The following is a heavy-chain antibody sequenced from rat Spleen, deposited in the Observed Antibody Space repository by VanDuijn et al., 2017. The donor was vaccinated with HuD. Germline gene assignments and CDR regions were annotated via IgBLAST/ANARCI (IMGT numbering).Heavy chain of an antibody. CDR1: GFIFSDHY. J-gene: IGHJ2*01. CDR2: IVDDGSNT. V-gene: IGHV5-17*01. Sequence: EVQLVESDGDIVRPGRSLKLSCAASGFIFSDHYVAWVRQAPKKGLEWVAAIVDDGSNTFYRDSVKGRFTISRDNAKSTLYLQVDSLRSEDTAIYYCARPTTGIPFNYWGQGVMVTVSS. D-gene: IGHD1-9*01. CDR3: ARPTTGIPFNY.